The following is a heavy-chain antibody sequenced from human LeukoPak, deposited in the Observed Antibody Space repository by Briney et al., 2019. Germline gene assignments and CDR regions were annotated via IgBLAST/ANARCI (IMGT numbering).Heavy chain of an antibody. D-gene: IGHD3-22*01. CDR1: GGTFSSYA. CDR3: ARLFNYYDSSGYALDY. Sequence: SVKVSCKASGGTFSSYAISWVRQAPGQGLEWMGGIIPIFGTANYAQKFQGRVTITADESTSTAYMELSSLRSEDTAVYYCARLFNYYDSSGYALDYWGQGTLVTGSS. CDR2: IIPIFGTA. J-gene: IGHJ4*02. V-gene: IGHV1-69*01.